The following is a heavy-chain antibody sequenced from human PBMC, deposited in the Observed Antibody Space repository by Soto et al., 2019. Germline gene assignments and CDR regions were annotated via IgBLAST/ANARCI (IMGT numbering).Heavy chain of an antibody. V-gene: IGHV3-11*06. J-gene: IGHJ6*01. CDR1: GFTFNDHY. CDR3: GRDSPGPGRGYGMAV. Sequence: QVQLVESGGGLVKPGGSLRLSCAASGFTFNDHYMTWIRQAPGKGLEWVSFISSDSIYTNSADSVKGRFTISRDNGKNLRSLQRTVLRVGDAALCDCGRDSPGPGRGYGMAVW. CDR2: ISSDSIYT.